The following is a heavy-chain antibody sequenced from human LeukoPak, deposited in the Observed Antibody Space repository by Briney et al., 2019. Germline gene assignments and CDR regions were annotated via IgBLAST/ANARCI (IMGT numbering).Heavy chain of an antibody. CDR1: GFTFSNYQ. Sequence: GGSLRLSCAASGFTFSNYQMSWVRQAPGKGLEWVADIKKDESEKYYVDSVKGRFTISRANTKNSLSLEMNSLRAEDTAVYYCARATSGSFGDWGQGTLVTVSS. CDR2: IKKDESEK. V-gene: IGHV3-7*01. D-gene: IGHD1-26*01. J-gene: IGHJ4*02. CDR3: ARATSGSFGD.